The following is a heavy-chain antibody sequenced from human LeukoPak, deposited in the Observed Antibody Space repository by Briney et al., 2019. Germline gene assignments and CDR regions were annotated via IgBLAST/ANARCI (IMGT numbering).Heavy chain of an antibody. CDR2: IYSGGYT. CDR1: GFTVSSNY. J-gene: IGHJ4*02. CDR3: ARVIAAAGYYFDF. D-gene: IGHD6-13*01. V-gene: IGHV3-53*01. Sequence: GGSLRLSCTASGFTVSSNYMSWVRQAPGKGLEWVLVIYSGGYTYYADSVKGRFTISRDNSKNTLFLQMNSLRGEDTAVYYCARVIAAAGYYFDFWGQGTLVTVSS.